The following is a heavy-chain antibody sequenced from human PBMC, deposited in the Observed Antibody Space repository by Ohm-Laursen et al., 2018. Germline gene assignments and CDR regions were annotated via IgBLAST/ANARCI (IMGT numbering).Heavy chain of an antibody. Sequence: RSLRLSCSASGFTFSSHGMHWVRQAPGKGLEWAALMLFDGSEKYYVDSVKGRFTISRDNSKKTLFLQMNSLRTEDTAVYYCARASYSSDWIDYWGQGTPVAVSS. CDR2: MLFDGSEK. V-gene: IGHV3-33*01. CDR3: ARASYSSDWIDY. CDR1: GFTFSSHG. D-gene: IGHD6-19*01. J-gene: IGHJ4*02.